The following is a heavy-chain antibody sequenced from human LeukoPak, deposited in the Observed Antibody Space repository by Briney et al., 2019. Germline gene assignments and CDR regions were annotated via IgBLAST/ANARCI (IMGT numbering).Heavy chain of an antibody. CDR2: ISGSGGST. V-gene: IGHV3-23*01. CDR1: GFTFRTYS. CDR3: ASRILGNFDDY. D-gene: IGHD1-7*01. J-gene: IGHJ4*02. Sequence: GGSLRLSCTASGFTFRTYSMNWVRQAPGKGLEWVSVISGSGGSTYYADSVKGRFTISRDNSKNTLSLQMNSLRAEDTAVYYCASRILGNFDDYWGQGTLVTVSS.